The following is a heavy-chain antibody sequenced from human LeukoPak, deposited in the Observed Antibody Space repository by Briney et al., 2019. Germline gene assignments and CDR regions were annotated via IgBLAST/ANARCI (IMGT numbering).Heavy chain of an antibody. V-gene: IGHV3-21*01. Sequence: GGSLRLSCAASGFTFSSYSMNWVRQAPGKGLEWVSSISSSSSYIYYADSVKGRFTISRDNAKNSLYLQMNSLRAEDTAVYYCARGGYMTLGTDWFDPWGQGTLVTVSS. CDR3: ARGGYMTLGTDWFDP. D-gene: IGHD2-15*01. CDR2: ISSSSSYI. CDR1: GFTFSSYS. J-gene: IGHJ5*02.